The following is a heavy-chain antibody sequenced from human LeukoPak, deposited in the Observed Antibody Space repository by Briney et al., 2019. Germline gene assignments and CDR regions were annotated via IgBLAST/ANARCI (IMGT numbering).Heavy chain of an antibody. CDR2: INHSGST. V-gene: IGHV4-34*01. CDR1: GGSFSGYY. J-gene: IGHJ4*02. Sequence: PSETLSLTCAVYGGSFSGYYWSWIRQPPGKGLEWSGEINHSGSTNYNPSLTSRVTISVDTSKNRVSLKLSSVTAAHTSVYYCARARGMVRNFDYWGQGTLVTVSS. CDR3: ARARGMVRNFDY. D-gene: IGHD5-18*01.